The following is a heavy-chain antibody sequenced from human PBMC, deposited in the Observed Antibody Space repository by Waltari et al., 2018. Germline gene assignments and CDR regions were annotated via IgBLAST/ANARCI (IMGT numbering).Heavy chain of an antibody. D-gene: IGHD3-22*01. Sequence: QVQLVQSGAEVKKPGASVKVSCKASGYTFTSYAMHWVRQAPGQRLEWMGWINAGNGNTKYSQKFQGRVTITRDTSASTAYMELSSLRSEDTAVYYCARTPYYYDSSATMGYWGQGTLVTVSS. V-gene: IGHV1-3*01. J-gene: IGHJ4*02. CDR1: GYTFTSYA. CDR2: INAGNGNT. CDR3: ARTPYYYDSSATMGY.